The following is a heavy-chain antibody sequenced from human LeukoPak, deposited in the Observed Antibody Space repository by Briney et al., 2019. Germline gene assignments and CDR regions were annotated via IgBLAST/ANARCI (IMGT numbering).Heavy chain of an antibody. Sequence: ISAYNGNTNYAQKLQGRVTMTTDTSTSTAYMELRSLRSDDTAVYYCARDRRAVAGSGFDYWGQGTLVTVSS. J-gene: IGHJ4*02. CDR2: ISAYNGNT. CDR3: ARDRRAVAGSGFDY. D-gene: IGHD6-19*01. V-gene: IGHV1-18*01.